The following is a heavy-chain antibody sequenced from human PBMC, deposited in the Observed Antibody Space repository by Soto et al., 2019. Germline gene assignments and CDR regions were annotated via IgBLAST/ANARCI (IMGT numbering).Heavy chain of an antibody. J-gene: IGHJ6*02. V-gene: IGHV1-69*01. Sequence: VKVSCKASGGPFNKFAFSWVRQAPGQGFEWMGGIIPVFRSANYAQRFRGRITITADEYTSTVYLYLNDLRSDDTAVYYCARRYCASDNCPLFYYFVDLWGLGTTVTVSS. D-gene: IGHD2-21*02. CDR2: IIPVFRSA. CDR3: ARRYCASDNCPLFYYFVDL. CDR1: GGPFNKFA.